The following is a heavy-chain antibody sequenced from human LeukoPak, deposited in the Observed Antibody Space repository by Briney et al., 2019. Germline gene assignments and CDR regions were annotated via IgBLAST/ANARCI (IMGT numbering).Heavy chain of an antibody. V-gene: IGHV5-51*01. CDR2: IYPGDSDT. CDR1: GYSFTSYW. D-gene: IGHD2-15*01. J-gene: IGHJ5*02. Sequence: GESLKISCKGSGYSFTSYWIGWVRHMPGKGLEWMGIIYPGDSDTRYSPSFQGQVTISADKSIRTAYLQLSSLKGSDTAMYYCARRLVVVAATSFDWFDPWGQGTLVTVSS. CDR3: ARRLVVVAATSFDWFDP.